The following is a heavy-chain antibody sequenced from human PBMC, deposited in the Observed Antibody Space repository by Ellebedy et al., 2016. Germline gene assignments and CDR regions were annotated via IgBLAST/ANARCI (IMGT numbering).Heavy chain of an antibody. CDR3: AKDGIVVVTATFDY. V-gene: IGHV3-30*18. J-gene: IGHJ4*02. CDR1: GFTFRSYG. Sequence: GGSLRLSXAASGFTFRSYGMHWVRQAPGKGLEWVAVISFDGSNQYYGDSLKGRFTISRDNSKNTVYLQMNSLRVEDTAVYYCAKDGIVVVTATFDYWGQGTLVTVSS. D-gene: IGHD2-21*02. CDR2: ISFDGSNQ.